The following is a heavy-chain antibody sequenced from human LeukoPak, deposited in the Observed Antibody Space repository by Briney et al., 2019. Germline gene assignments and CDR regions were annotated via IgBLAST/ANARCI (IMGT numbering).Heavy chain of an antibody. Sequence: GGSLRLSCAASGFTLSSYAMSWVRQAPGKGLQWVSGISSSGGSTYYVDSVKGRFTISTDNSKNTLYLQMNSLRAEDTAVYYCARSLSSRFSGPRRPYYFDSSGQGTPVTVSS. CDR2: ISSSGGST. J-gene: IGHJ4*02. CDR1: GFTLSSYA. D-gene: IGHD3-16*02. CDR3: ARSLSSRFSGPRRPYYFDS. V-gene: IGHV3-23*01.